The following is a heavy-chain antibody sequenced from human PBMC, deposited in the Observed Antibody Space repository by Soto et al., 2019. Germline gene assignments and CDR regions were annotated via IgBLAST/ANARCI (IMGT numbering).Heavy chain of an antibody. CDR2: ISGSGGST. Sequence: EVQLLESGGTLVQPGGSLRLSCAASGCMFSSYGMSWFRQSPGKGLEWVSSISGSGGSTYYADSVKGWFTISRDNSKSTLYLQMSSLRAEDTAVYSCAKGPSYSGAYFPFGYWGQGTLVTVSS. J-gene: IGHJ4*02. CDR1: GCMFSSYG. CDR3: AKGPSYSGAYFPFGY. D-gene: IGHD1-26*01. V-gene: IGHV3-23*01.